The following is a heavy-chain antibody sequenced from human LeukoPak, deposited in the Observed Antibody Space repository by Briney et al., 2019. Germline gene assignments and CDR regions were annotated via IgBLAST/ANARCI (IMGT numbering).Heavy chain of an antibody. V-gene: IGHV3-7*01. D-gene: IGHD3-22*01. CDR1: GFTFSNYW. Sequence: GGSLRLSCEGSGFTFSNYWMGWVRQAPGKGLQWVANIKTDGSEKYYVDSVKGRFTISRDNAKNSLYLEMNSLRAEDTAVYYCATYSSLNRREFQFWGQGTLLTVSS. CDR2: IKTDGSEK. J-gene: IGHJ1*01. CDR3: ATYSSLNRREFQF.